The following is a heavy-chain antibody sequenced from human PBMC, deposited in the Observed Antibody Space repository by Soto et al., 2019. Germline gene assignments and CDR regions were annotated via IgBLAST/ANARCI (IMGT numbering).Heavy chain of an antibody. J-gene: IGHJ6*02. CDR2: ISTRSTYT. V-gene: IGHV3-11*06. CDR1: GFIFSDYY. CDR3: ARDLAWKRGKVGRYYYGMDA. D-gene: IGHD1-1*01. Sequence: PGGSLRLSCAASGFIFSDYYMSWVRQTPGKGLEWISYISTRSTYTNYADSVKGRFTISRDNTKNSLYLQMDSLRVEDTAVYYCARDLAWKRGKVGRYYYGMDAWGQGTTVTVSS.